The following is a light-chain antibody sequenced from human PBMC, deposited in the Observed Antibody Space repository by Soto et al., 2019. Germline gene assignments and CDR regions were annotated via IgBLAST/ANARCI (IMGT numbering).Light chain of an antibody. CDR3: QQYGSSLI. CDR1: QNIRSN. Sequence: NVLAQSSSTLSVSPGERAMLSRSDSQNIRSNVAWYQQRPGQAPRLLIYGASTRPIGIPDRFIGSGSGTDFTLTISRLEPDDFGVYYCQQYGSSLIFGQGTRPEIK. J-gene: IGKJ5*01. V-gene: IGKV3-20*01. CDR2: GAS.